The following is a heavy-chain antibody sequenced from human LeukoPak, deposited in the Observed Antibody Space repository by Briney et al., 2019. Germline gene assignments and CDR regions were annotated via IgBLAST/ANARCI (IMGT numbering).Heavy chain of an antibody. CDR2: IYTSGST. D-gene: IGHD6-6*01. CDR3: ARVGIAAPYYFDY. J-gene: IGHJ4*02. CDR1: GGSISSYY. Sequence: PSETLSLTCTAAGGSISSYYWSWIRQPAGKGLEWIGRIYTSGSTNYNPSLKSRVTMSVDTPKNQFSLKPSSVPAADTAVYCCARVGIAAPYYFDYWGQGTLVTVSS. V-gene: IGHV4-4*07.